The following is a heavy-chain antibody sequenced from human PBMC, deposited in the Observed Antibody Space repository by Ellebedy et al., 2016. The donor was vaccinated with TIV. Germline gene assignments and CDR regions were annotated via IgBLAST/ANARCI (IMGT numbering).Heavy chain of an antibody. D-gene: IGHD3-10*01. J-gene: IGHJ6*02. Sequence: PGGSLRLSCAASGFTFSSYGMHWVRHAPGKGLEWVAVIWYDGSNKYYADSVKGRFTISRDNSKNTLYLQMNSLRAEDTAVYYCARDHAVRGGRYYYYGMDVWGQGTTVTVSS. CDR1: GFTFSSYG. CDR2: IWYDGSNK. V-gene: IGHV3-33*01. CDR3: ARDHAVRGGRYYYYGMDV.